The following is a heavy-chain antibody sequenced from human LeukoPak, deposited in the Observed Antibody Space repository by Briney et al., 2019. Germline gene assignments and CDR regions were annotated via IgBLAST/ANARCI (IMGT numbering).Heavy chain of an antibody. D-gene: IGHD3-10*01. Sequence: SETLSLTCIVSGGSISSYYWSWIRQPAGKGLEWIGRIYTSGSTNYNPSLKSRVTMSVDTSKNQFSLKLSSLTAADTAVYYCARDFFNYYGSGSYSIHGMDVWGQGITVIVSS. J-gene: IGHJ6*02. CDR2: IYTSGST. V-gene: IGHV4-4*07. CDR1: GGSISSYY. CDR3: ARDFFNYYGSGSYSIHGMDV.